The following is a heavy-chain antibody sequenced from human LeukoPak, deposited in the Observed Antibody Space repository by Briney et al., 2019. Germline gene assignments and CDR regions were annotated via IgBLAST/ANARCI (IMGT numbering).Heavy chain of an antibody. CDR3: ARDIYGSGYGFFDY. D-gene: IGHD3-10*01. CDR2: IHYSGST. V-gene: IGHV4-59*01. Sequence: PSQTLSLTCTVSGVCMSTYYWSWIRQSPGKGLEWLEYIHYSGSTNINPSLKGRLAISIDTSKNQFSLKVTSVTAANTAVYYCARDIYGSGYGFFDYWGQGTLVTVSS. CDR1: GVCMSTYY. J-gene: IGHJ4*02.